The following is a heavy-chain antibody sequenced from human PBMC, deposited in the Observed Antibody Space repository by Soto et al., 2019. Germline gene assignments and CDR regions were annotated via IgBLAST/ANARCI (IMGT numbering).Heavy chain of an antibody. J-gene: IGHJ5*02. CDR1: GGSFSSFA. V-gene: IGHV1-18*01. CDR2: ISAYNGNT. CDR3: ARGRIAAAGPLVNWFDP. Sequence: ASVKVSCKASGGSFSSFAFSWVRQAPGQGLEWMGWISAYNGNTNYAQKLQGRVTMTTDTSTSTAYMELRSLRSDDTAVYYCARGRIAAAGPLVNWFDPWGQGTLVTVSS. D-gene: IGHD6-13*01.